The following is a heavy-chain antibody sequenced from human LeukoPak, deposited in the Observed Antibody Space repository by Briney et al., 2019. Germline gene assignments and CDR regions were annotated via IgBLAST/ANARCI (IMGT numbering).Heavy chain of an antibody. CDR2: IYPGDSDT. Sequence: GESLKISCKGSGYSFTSYWIGWVRQMPGKGLEWMGIIYPGDSDTRYSPSFQGQVTISADKSISTAYLQWSSLKASDTAMYYCARQGYYGSGSYLNVDVWGQGTMVTVSS. J-gene: IGHJ6*02. CDR3: ARQGYYGSGSYLNVDV. D-gene: IGHD3-10*01. CDR1: GYSFTSYW. V-gene: IGHV5-51*01.